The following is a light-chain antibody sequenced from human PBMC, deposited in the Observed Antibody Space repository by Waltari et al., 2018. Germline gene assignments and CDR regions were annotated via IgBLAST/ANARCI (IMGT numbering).Light chain of an antibody. Sequence: QLVLTQSPSASASLGASVKLTCTLSSGHSSNVIAWHQQQPEKGPRYLMKVNSDGSHSKGDKIPDRFAGSSSGAGHYLTISSLQSEDEADYYCQTGGHGTWVFGGGTKLTSL. CDR1: SGHSSNV. V-gene: IGLV4-69*01. CDR2: VNSDGSH. CDR3: QTGGHGTWV. J-gene: IGLJ3*02.